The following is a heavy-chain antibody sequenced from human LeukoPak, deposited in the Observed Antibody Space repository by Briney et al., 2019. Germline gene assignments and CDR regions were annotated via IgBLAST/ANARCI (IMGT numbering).Heavy chain of an antibody. CDR2: IYYSGST. D-gene: IGHD6-13*01. Sequence: PSETLSLTCTVSGASISSYYWSWIRQPPGKGLEWIGYIYYSGSTNYNPSLKSRVTISVDTSKNQFSLKLSSVTAADTAVYYCARDRAGYSSTYPDVWGQGTTVTVSS. CDR3: ARDRAGYSSTYPDV. J-gene: IGHJ6*02. CDR1: GASISSYY. V-gene: IGHV4-59*01.